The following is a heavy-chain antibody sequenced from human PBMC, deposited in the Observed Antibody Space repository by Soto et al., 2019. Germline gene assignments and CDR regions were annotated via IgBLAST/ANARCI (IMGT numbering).Heavy chain of an antibody. CDR3: AHLVVAGLTYYFDY. CDR2: IYWDDDK. Sequence: SGPTLVNPTQTLTLTCTFSGFSLNTGGVGVGWVRQPRGKAMEWLAFIYWDDDKRYSPSLKSSLTITKDTSKNQVVLAMTNMDPVDTATYYCAHLVVAGLTYYFDYWGQGTLVTVSS. V-gene: IGHV2-5*02. D-gene: IGHD2-15*01. J-gene: IGHJ4*02. CDR1: GFSLNTGGVG.